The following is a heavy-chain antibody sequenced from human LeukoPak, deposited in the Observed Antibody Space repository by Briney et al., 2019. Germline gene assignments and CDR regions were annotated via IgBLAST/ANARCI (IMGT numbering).Heavy chain of an antibody. J-gene: IGHJ4*02. CDR1: GFTFSNSA. D-gene: IGHD2-2*01. V-gene: IGHV3-30-3*01. CDR2: ISIDGTNK. Sequence: GGTLRLSCAASGFTFSNSAMHWVRQAPGKGLEWVALISIDGTNKYYADSVKGRFTISRDNSKNTVYVQMSSLRGDDSGVYYCAAGSSVDCSRTSCRPTDYWGQGTLVTVSS. CDR3: AAGSSVDCSRTSCRPTDY.